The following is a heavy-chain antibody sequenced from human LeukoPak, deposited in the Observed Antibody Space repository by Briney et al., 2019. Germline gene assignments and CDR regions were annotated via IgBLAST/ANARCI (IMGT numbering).Heavy chain of an antibody. Sequence: PGGSLRLSCAASGFTFSSYSMNWVRQAPGKGLEWVSSISSSSSYMYYADSVKGRFTISRDNAKNSLYLQMNSLRAEDTAVYYCARLPGYCSSTSCYLDYWGQGTLVTVSS. CDR3: ARLPGYCSSTSCYLDY. D-gene: IGHD2-2*01. CDR2: ISSSSSYM. V-gene: IGHV3-21*01. J-gene: IGHJ4*02. CDR1: GFTFSSYS.